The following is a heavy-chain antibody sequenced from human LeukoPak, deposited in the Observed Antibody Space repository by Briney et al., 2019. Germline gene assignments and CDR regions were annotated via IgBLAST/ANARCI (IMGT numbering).Heavy chain of an antibody. CDR2: IIPIFGTA. D-gene: IGHD3-22*01. V-gene: IGHV1-69*05. CDR3: ARVQLSYYDSSGYFDY. J-gene: IGHJ4*02. CDR1: GGTFSSYA. Sequence: VASVKVSCKASGGTFSSYAISWVRQAPGQGLEWMGGIIPIFGTANYAQKFQGRVTITRDTSASTAYMELSSLRSEDTAVYYCARVQLSYYDSSGYFDYWGQGTLVTVSS.